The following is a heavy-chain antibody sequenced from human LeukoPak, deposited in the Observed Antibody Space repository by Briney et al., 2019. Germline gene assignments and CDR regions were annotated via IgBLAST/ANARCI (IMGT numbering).Heavy chain of an antibody. V-gene: IGHV4-59*01. CDR1: GGSISGYY. J-gene: IGHJ6*03. CDR3: ARGGYYMDV. CDR2: IYYSGST. Sequence: PSETLSVTCTVSGGSISGYYWSWIWQPPGKGLEWIGYIYYSGSTNYHPSLKSRVTISLDTSKNQFSLKLSSVTAADTAVYFCARGGYYMDVWGKGTTVTVSS.